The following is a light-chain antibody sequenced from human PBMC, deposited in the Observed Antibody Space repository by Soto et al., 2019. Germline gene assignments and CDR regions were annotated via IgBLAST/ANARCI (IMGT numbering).Light chain of an antibody. CDR3: QESYSVLWGT. Sequence: DIQMTQSQSSLSASVGDRVTITCQTSQSINTYLNWYQQKPGKAPKLLIYGASSLQSGVPLRFSGSGSGTDFTLTISSLEPEDFATYYCQESYSVLWGTCGQGTKVEIK. CDR2: GAS. CDR1: QSINTY. V-gene: IGKV1-39*01. J-gene: IGKJ1*01.